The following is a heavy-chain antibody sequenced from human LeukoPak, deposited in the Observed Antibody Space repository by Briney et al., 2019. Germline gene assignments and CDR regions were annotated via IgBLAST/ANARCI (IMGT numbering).Heavy chain of an antibody. J-gene: IGHJ3*02. CDR2: IYSGGST. V-gene: IGHV3-66*01. Sequence: GGSLRLSCAASGFTVSSNYMSWVRQAPGKGLEWVSVIYSGGSTYYADSVKGRFTISRDNSKNTLYLQMNSLRAEDTAVYYCARSKTYYYDSSGYPGAFDIWGQGTMVTVSS. D-gene: IGHD3-22*01. CDR3: ARSKTYYYDSSGYPGAFDI. CDR1: GFTVSSNY.